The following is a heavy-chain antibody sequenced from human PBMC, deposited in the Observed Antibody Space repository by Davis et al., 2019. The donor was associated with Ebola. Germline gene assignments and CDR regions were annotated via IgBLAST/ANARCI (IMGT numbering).Heavy chain of an antibody. CDR3: ATGIAARYYGMDV. CDR2: IRSKANSYAT. J-gene: IGHJ6*02. Sequence: GGSLRLSCAASGFTFSGSAMHWVRQASGKGLAWVGRIRSKANSYATAYAASVKGRFTISRDNSKNTLYLQMNSLRAEDTAVYYCATGIAARYYGMDVWGQGTTVTVSS. D-gene: IGHD6-6*01. CDR1: GFTFSGSA. V-gene: IGHV3-73*01.